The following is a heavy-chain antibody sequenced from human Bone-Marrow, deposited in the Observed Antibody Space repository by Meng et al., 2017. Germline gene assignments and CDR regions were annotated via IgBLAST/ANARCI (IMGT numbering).Heavy chain of an antibody. V-gene: IGHV4-59*01. CDR2: IYYSGST. CDR1: GGSISSYY. Sequence: SETLSLTCTVSGGSISSYYWSWIRQPPGKGLEWIGYIYYSGSTNYNPSLKSRVTISVDTSKNQFSLKLSSVTAADTAVYYCARGHSYYYGMDVWGQGTTVTVSS. CDR3: ARGHSYYYGMDV. J-gene: IGHJ6*02.